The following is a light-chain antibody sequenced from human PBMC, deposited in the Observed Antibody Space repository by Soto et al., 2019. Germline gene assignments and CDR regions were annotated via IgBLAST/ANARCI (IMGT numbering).Light chain of an antibody. CDR2: INSDGSH. Sequence: QLVLTQSPSASASLGDSVKLTCTLSSGHSSYAIAWHQQQPEKGPRYLMKINSDGSHSKGDGIPDRFSGSSSGAERYLTISSVQSEDEADYYCQTWGTGIRVFGGGTKLTVL. V-gene: IGLV4-69*01. CDR1: SGHSSYA. J-gene: IGLJ2*01. CDR3: QTWGTGIRV.